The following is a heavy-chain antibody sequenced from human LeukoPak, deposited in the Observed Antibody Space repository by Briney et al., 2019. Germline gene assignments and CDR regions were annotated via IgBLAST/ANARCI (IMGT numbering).Heavy chain of an antibody. Sequence: SETLSLTCAVYGGSFSGYYWSWIRQPPGKGLEWIGEINHSGSTNYNPSIKSRVTISVDTSKNQFSLKLSSVTAADTAVYYCAYIVGATGAFDIWGQGTMVTVSS. J-gene: IGHJ3*02. CDR3: AYIVGATGAFDI. CDR2: INHSGST. V-gene: IGHV4-34*01. CDR1: GGSFSGYY. D-gene: IGHD1-26*01.